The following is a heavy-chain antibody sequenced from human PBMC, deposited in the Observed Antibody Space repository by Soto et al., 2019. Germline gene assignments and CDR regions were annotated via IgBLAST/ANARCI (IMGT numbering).Heavy chain of an antibody. V-gene: IGHV3-23*01. D-gene: IGHD6-19*01. CDR3: AKTGRYSSGWYSGFPDY. J-gene: IGHJ4*02. CDR1: GFTFSNYA. Sequence: GGSLRLSCAASGFTFSNYAMSWVLQAPGKGLEWVSAISGSGGSTYYADSVKGRFTISRDSSKNTLYLQMNSLRAEDTAVYYCAKTGRYSSGWYSGFPDYWGQGTLVTVSS. CDR2: ISGSGGST.